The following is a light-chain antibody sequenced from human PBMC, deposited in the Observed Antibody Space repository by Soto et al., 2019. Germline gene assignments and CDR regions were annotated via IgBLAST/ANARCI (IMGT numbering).Light chain of an antibody. J-gene: IGKJ1*01. V-gene: IGKV1-5*03. CDR3: QQYNSYWT. Sequence: DIQMTQSHSTLSASVGDRVTITCRASQSISSWLAWYQQKPGKAPKLLIYKASNLESGVPSRFSGSGSGTEFTLTISSLQPDDFATYYCQQYNSYWTFGQGTKVEIK. CDR1: QSISSW. CDR2: KAS.